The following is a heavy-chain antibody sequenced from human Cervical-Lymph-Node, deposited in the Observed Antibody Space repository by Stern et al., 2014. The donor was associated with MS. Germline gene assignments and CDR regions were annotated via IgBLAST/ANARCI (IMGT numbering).Heavy chain of an antibody. D-gene: IGHD5-18*01. J-gene: IGHJ4*02. Sequence: VQLEESGGGLVQPGGSLRLSCAASGFTFSSYSMNWVRQAPGKGLEWVSYISSSSITIYYADSVKGRFTISRDNAKNSLYLQMNSLRDEDTAVYYCARFGVDTAMVTTYYFDYWGQGTLVTVSS. CDR3: ARFGVDTAMVTTYYFDY. V-gene: IGHV3-48*02. CDR2: ISSSSITI. CDR1: GFTFSSYS.